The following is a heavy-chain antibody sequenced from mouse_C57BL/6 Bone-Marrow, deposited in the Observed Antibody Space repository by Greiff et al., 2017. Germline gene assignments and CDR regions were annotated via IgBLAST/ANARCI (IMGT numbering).Heavy chain of an antibody. CDR3: ARGYDYDYAMDY. J-gene: IGHJ4*01. Sequence: EVQLQQSGPELVKPGASVKISCKASGYTFTDYYMNWVKQSHGKSLEWIGDINPNYGTTSYNQKFKGKATLTVDQSSSTAYMQLHSLTSEDSAVYYCARGYDYDYAMDYWGQGTSVTVSS. CDR2: INPNYGTT. CDR1: GYTFTDYY. D-gene: IGHD2-4*01. V-gene: IGHV1-26*01.